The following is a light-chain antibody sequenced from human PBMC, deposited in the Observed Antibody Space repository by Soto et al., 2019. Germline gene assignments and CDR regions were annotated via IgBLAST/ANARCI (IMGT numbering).Light chain of an antibody. V-gene: IGKV1-6*01. Sequence: AIQVTQSPSSLSASVGDSVTITCRASQAIRTDLGWYQQKPGKAPKLLIFAASNLHSGVPSRFSGSGSGTDFTLTINNLQAEEFATYYCLQEYNYPRTVGQGTKVDIK. CDR1: QAIRTD. CDR3: LQEYNYPRT. CDR2: AAS. J-gene: IGKJ1*01.